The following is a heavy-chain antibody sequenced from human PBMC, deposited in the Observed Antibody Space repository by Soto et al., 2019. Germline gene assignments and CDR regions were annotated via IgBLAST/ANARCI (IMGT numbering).Heavy chain of an antibody. Sequence: SETLSLTCTVSGGSISSYYWSWIRQPPGKGLEWIGYIYYSGSTNYNPSLKSRVTISVDTSKNQFSLKLSSVTAADTAVYYCARLGLLWFGELSPDYWGQGTLVTVSS. CDR2: IYYSGST. D-gene: IGHD3-10*01. J-gene: IGHJ4*02. CDR3: ARLGLLWFGELSPDY. V-gene: IGHV4-59*08. CDR1: GGSISSYY.